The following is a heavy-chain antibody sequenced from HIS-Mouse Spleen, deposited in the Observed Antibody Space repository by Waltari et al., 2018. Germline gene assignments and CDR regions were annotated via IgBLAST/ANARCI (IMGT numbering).Heavy chain of an antibody. Sequence: QLQLQESGPGLVKPSAPLSLTCPVPGGSIRSSSYHWRWIRQPPGKGLEWIGSIYYSGSTYYNPSLKSRVTISVDTSKNQFSLKLSSVTAADTAVYYCAREIPYSSSWYDWYFDLWGRGTLVTVSS. CDR3: AREIPYSSSWYDWYFDL. CDR1: GGSIRSSSYH. CDR2: IYYSGST. V-gene: IGHV4-39*07. D-gene: IGHD6-13*01. J-gene: IGHJ2*01.